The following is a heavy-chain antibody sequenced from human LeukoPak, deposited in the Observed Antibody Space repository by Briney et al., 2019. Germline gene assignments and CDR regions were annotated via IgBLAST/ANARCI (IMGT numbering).Heavy chain of an antibody. CDR3: ARVLGGGTSWFDP. Sequence: ASVKVSCKASGYTFTSYYMHWVRQAPGQGLEWMGIINPSGGSTSYAQKFQGRVTMTRDTSTGTVYMELSSLRSEDTAVYYCARVLGGGTSWFDPWGQGTLVTVSS. V-gene: IGHV1-46*01. CDR1: GYTFTSYY. CDR2: INPSGGST. J-gene: IGHJ5*02. D-gene: IGHD3-16*01.